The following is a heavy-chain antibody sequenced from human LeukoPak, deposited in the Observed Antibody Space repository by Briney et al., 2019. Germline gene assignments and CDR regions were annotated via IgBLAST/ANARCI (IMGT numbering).Heavy chain of an antibody. D-gene: IGHD4-23*01. CDR2: ISYDGSNK. J-gene: IGHJ4*02. CDR1: GYTFSSYG. Sequence: GGSLRLSCAASGYTFSSYGMHWVRQAPGKGLEWVAVISYDGSNKYYADSVKGRFTISRDNSKNTLYLQMNSLRVEDTAVYYCAKDRFRWADFWGQGTLITVSS. V-gene: IGHV3-30*18. CDR3: AKDRFRWADF.